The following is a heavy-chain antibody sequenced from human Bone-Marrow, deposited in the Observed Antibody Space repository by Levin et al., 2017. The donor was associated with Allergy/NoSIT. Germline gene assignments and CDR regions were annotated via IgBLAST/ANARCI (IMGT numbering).Heavy chain of an antibody. Sequence: KISCKASGGTFSSYAISWVRQAPGQGLEWMGGIIPIFGTANYAQKFQGRVTITADESTSTAYMELSSLRSEDTAVYYCARGGGYDSSGEPLLYFDYWGQGTLVTVSS. D-gene: IGHD3-22*01. V-gene: IGHV1-69*01. CDR1: GGTFSSYA. CDR3: ARGGGYDSSGEPLLYFDY. J-gene: IGHJ4*02. CDR2: IIPIFGTA.